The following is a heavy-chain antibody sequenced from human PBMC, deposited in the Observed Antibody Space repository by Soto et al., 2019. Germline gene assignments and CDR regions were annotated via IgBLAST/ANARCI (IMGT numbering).Heavy chain of an antibody. D-gene: IGHD2-21*02. J-gene: IGHJ4*02. CDR1: GFNISSYS. Sequence: EVQLVESGGGLVQPGGSLRLSCAASGFNISSYSMNWVRQAPGKGLEWVSHISSSSNNIYYADSVKGRFTISRDNAKNSLDLQMSSLRDEDTAVYYCARDPRREVTTCLNYWGQGTLVTVSP. V-gene: IGHV3-48*02. CDR3: ARDPRREVTTCLNY. CDR2: ISSSSNNI.